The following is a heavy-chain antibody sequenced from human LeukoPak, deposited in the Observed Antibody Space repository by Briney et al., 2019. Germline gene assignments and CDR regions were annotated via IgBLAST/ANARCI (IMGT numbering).Heavy chain of an antibody. Sequence: GESLMISCKGSGYSFTSYWIGWVRQMPGKGLEWMGIIYPGDSDSRYSPSFRGPVTISVDKSIRTAYLQWSSLKASDPAMYYCARHSGVTAGGTPWGQGTLVTVSS. D-gene: IGHD6-13*01. CDR3: ARHSGVTAGGTP. J-gene: IGHJ5*02. CDR2: IYPGDSDS. CDR1: GYSFTSYW. V-gene: IGHV5-51*01.